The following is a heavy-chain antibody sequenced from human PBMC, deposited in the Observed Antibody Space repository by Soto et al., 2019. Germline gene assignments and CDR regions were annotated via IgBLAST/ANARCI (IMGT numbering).Heavy chain of an antibody. J-gene: IGHJ5*02. Sequence: QVQLVQSGAEVKKPGSSVKVSCKASGGTFSSYAISWVRQAPGQGLEWMGGIIPIFGTANYAQKFQGRVTITADESTSRDYMELSSLRSEDTAVYYCARGSIRSSWSLDSNWFDPWGQGTLVTVSS. CDR1: GGTFSSYA. CDR2: IIPIFGTA. CDR3: ARGSIRSSWSLDSNWFDP. V-gene: IGHV1-69*01. D-gene: IGHD6-13*01.